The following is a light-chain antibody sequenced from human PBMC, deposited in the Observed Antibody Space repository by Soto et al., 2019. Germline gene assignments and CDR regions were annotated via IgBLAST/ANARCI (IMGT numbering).Light chain of an antibody. CDR2: EVS. CDR3: SSYTSSSTLDV. V-gene: IGLV2-14*01. Sequence: QSALTQPASVSGSPGQSITISCTGTSSDVGYYNYVSWYQQHPGNAPKLIIYEVSNRPAGVSNRFSGSESGNTASLTISGLQAEDEADYYCSSYTSSSTLDVFGIGTKLTVL. CDR1: SSDVGYYNY. J-gene: IGLJ1*01.